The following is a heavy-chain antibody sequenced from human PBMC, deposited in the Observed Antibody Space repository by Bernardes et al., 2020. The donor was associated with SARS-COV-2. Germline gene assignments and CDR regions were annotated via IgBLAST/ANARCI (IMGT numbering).Heavy chain of an antibody. CDR1: GGSISSSSYY. Sequence: SETLSLTCTVSGGSISSSSYYWGWIRQPPGKGLEWIGSIYYSGSTYYNPSLKSRVTISVDTSKNQFSLKLSSVTAADTAVYYCVGVVVPAAIHPFDYWGQGTLVTVSS. J-gene: IGHJ4*02. CDR2: IYYSGST. D-gene: IGHD2-2*02. CDR3: VGVVVPAAIHPFDY. V-gene: IGHV4-39*07.